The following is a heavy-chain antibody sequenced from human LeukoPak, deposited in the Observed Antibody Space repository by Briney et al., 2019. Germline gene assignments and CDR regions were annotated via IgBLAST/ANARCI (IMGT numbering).Heavy chain of an antibody. CDR2: INHSGST. V-gene: IGHV4-34*01. J-gene: IGHJ4*02. D-gene: IGHD2-15*01. CDR1: GGSFSGYY. Sequence: PSETLSLTCAVYGGSFSGYYWSWIRQPPGKGLEWIGEINHSGSTNYNPSLKSRVTISVDTSKNQFSLKLSSATAADTAVYYCARRIVVVAAKGWVDYWGQGTLVTVSS. CDR3: ARRIVVVAAKGWVDY.